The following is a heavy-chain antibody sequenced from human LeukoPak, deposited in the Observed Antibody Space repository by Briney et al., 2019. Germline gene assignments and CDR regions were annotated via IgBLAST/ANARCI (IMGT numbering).Heavy chain of an antibody. D-gene: IGHD3-3*01. CDR1: GYSFTSYW. V-gene: IGHV5-51*01. Sequence: GESLKISCKGSGYSFTSYWIAWVRQMPGKGLEWMGIIYPGDSDTRYSPSFQGQVTISADKSITTAYLQWSSLKASDTTMYYCAKGLAYHDFWSGYYTGSTFDYWGQGTLVTVSS. CDR3: AKGLAYHDFWSGYYTGSTFDY. CDR2: IYPGDSDT. J-gene: IGHJ4*02.